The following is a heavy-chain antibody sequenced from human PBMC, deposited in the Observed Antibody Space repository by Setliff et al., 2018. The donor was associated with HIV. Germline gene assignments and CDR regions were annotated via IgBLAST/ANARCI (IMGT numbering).Heavy chain of an antibody. CDR2: INTSGST. Sequence: SETLSLTCTVSGGSISSGSYYWSWIRQPAGKGLEWIGRINTSGSTNYNPSLKSRVTISVDTSKNQFSLKLSSVTAADTAVYYCARSVLQFLEWLPGYFDYWGQGTLVTVSS. CDR1: GGSISSGSYY. V-gene: IGHV4-61*02. CDR3: ARSVLQFLEWLPGYFDY. D-gene: IGHD3-3*01. J-gene: IGHJ4*02.